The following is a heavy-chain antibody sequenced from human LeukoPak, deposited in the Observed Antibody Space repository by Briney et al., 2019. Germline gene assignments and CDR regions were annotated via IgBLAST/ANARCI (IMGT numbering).Heavy chain of an antibody. CDR3: AKEGRSLQTY. CDR2: IKEDGTET. D-gene: IGHD5-24*01. Sequence: GGSLRLSCAASGFMFSSNWMSWVRLAPGKGLEWVANIKEDGTETYYVDSVKGRFTISRDNAKNSLYLQMNSLRIEDTAVYYCAKEGRSLQTYWGQGTLVTVSS. CDR1: GFMFSSNW. J-gene: IGHJ4*02. V-gene: IGHV3-7*03.